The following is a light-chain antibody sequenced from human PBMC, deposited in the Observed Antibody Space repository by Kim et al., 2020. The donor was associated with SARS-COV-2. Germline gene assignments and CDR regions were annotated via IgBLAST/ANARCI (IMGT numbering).Light chain of an antibody. V-gene: IGKV3-11*01. CDR2: DAT. CDR1: ESVSSY. CDR3: QQRSTFT. Sequence: LSLSPGDRASLPSRSSESVSSYLACYQQNPGQTPRLLIYDATIRATGIPARFSGSGSGTDITLTISSLEPEDFAVYYCQQRSTFTFGPGTKVDIK. J-gene: IGKJ3*01.